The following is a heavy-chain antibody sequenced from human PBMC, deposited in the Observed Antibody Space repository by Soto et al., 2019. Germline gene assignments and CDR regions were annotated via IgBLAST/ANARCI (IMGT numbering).Heavy chain of an antibody. J-gene: IGHJ4*02. CDR1: GFTFSSYG. CDR2: IWYDGSNK. V-gene: IGHV3-33*01. Sequence: ESGGGVVQPGRSLRLSCAASGFTFSSYGMHWVRQAPGKGLEWVAVIWYDGSNKYYADSVKGRFTISRDNSKNTLYLQMNSLRAEDTAVYYCAREQELQTGNSPLGYWGQGTLVTVSS. D-gene: IGHD4-4*01. CDR3: AREQELQTGNSPLGY.